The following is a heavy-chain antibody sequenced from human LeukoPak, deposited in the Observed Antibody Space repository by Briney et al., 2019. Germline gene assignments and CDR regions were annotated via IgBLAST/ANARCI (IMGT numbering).Heavy chain of an antibody. V-gene: IGHV3-74*01. CDR1: EFTFSYYW. J-gene: IGHJ4*02. CDR3: ARDDSNGIDY. D-gene: IGHD6-19*01. Sequence: GGSLRLSCVASEFTFSYYWMYWVRQAPGQGLVSVSRISSDGSSTTYAESVKGRFTISRDNAKNTLYLQMNSLRAEDTAIYYCARDDSNGIDYWGQGTLVTVSS. CDR2: ISSDGSST.